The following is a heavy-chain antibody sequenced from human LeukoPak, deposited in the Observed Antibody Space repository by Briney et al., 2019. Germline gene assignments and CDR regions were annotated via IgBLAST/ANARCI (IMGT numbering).Heavy chain of an antibody. CDR3: ARDWAIVVVPAALDY. Sequence: SVKVSCKASGYTFTSYDISWVRQAPGQGLEWMGRIIPILGIAYYAQKFQGRVTITADKSTSTAYMELSSLRSEDTAVYYCARDWAIVVVPAALDYWGQGTLVTVSS. CDR1: GYTFTSYD. CDR2: IIPILGIA. V-gene: IGHV1-69*04. J-gene: IGHJ4*02. D-gene: IGHD2-2*01.